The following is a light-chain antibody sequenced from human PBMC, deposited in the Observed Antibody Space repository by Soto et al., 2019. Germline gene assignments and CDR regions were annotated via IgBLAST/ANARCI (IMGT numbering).Light chain of an antibody. CDR3: QQYTDWPLT. J-gene: IGKJ1*01. Sequence: ELVMTQSPATLSVSPGERATLSRRASQSVTSNYLAWYQQKPGQAPRLLIYGVSSRATGVPDRFSGSGSGTDLTFTISRLEPEDFAVYYCQQYTDWPLTFGQGTKVDIK. CDR1: QSVTSNY. V-gene: IGKV3-20*01. CDR2: GVS.